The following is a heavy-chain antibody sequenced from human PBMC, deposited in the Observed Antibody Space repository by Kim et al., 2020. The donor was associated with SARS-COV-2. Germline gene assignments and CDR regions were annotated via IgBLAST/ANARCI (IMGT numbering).Heavy chain of an antibody. V-gene: IGHV1-3*01. CDR1: GYTFTSYA. CDR3: ARDRGYSYGRGVYYYYYMDV. J-gene: IGHJ6*03. Sequence: ASVKVSCKASGYTFTSYAMHWVRQAPGQRLEWMGWINAGNGNTKYSQKFQGRVTITRDTSASTAYMELSSLRSEDTAVYYCARDRGYSYGRGVYYYYYMDVWGKGTTVTVSS. CDR2: INAGNGNT. D-gene: IGHD5-18*01.